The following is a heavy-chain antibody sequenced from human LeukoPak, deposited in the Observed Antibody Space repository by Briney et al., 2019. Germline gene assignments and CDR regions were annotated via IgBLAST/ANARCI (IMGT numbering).Heavy chain of an antibody. Sequence: GGSLRLSCVASGFTFSSYSMNWVRQAPGKGLEWVSSISSSSGYIWYADSVKGRFTISRDNAKNSLFLQINSLRVEDTAVYFCARAGGGGRGTAFWSDPWGQGALVTVSS. CDR3: ARAGGGGRGTAFWSDP. CDR2: ISSSSGYI. V-gene: IGHV3-21*01. D-gene: IGHD1-7*01. J-gene: IGHJ5*02. CDR1: GFTFSSYS.